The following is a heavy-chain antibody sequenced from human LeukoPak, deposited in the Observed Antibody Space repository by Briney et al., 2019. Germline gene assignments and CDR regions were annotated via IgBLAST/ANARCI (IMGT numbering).Heavy chain of an antibody. CDR2: IYYSGST. D-gene: IGHD3-22*01. CDR1: GGSISSYY. Sequence: SETLSLTCTVSGGSISSYYWSWIRQPPGKGLEWIGYIYYSGSTNYNPSLKSRVTISVDTPKNQFSLKLSSVTAADTAVYYCARLVPPKYYYDSSGYYYGDYWGQGTLVTVSS. J-gene: IGHJ4*02. CDR3: ARLVPPKYYYDSSGYYYGDY. V-gene: IGHV4-59*08.